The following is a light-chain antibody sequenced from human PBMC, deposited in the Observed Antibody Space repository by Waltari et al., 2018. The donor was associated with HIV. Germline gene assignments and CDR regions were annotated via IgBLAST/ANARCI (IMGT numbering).Light chain of an antibody. V-gene: IGKV3-20*01. CDR2: GAS. Sequence: EIVLTQSPPTLSLSPGERAPLSCRASQTVTSNYLAWYQMKPGQAPRLLIYGASIRATGVPDKFSGSGSGTDFTLTIGRLQPEDFAVYYCHQYGTSPQTFGQGSKVEIK. J-gene: IGKJ2*01. CDR1: QTVTSNY. CDR3: HQYGTSPQT.